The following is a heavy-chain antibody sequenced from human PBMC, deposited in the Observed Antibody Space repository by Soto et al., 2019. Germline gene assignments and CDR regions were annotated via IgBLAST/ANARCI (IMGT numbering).Heavy chain of an antibody. CDR1: GDSVSSNSAA. V-gene: IGHV6-1*01. CDR2: TYYTSKWYN. Sequence: SQTLSLTCAISGDSVSSNSAAWNWIRQSPSRGLEWLGRTYYTSKWYNDYAVSVKGRITINPDTSKKHISLQLNSVTPEDTAVYYCARTVAYDPWNGYTSQYYYYAMDVCRQGTGVT. D-gene: IGHD3-3*01. CDR3: ARTVAYDPWNGYTSQYYYYAMDV. J-gene: IGHJ6*02.